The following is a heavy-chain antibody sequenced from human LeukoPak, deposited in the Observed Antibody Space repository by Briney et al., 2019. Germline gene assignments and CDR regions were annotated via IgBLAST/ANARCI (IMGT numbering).Heavy chain of an antibody. D-gene: IGHD2-8*01. V-gene: IGHV4-39*01. Sequence: SETLSLTCTVSGGSISSSSYYWGWIRQPPGKGLEWIGSIYYSGSTYYNPSPKSRVTISVDTSKNQFSLKLSSVTAADTAVYYCARHGLYEDTINWFDPWGQGTLVTVSS. CDR3: ARHGLYEDTINWFDP. J-gene: IGHJ5*02. CDR2: IYYSGST. CDR1: GGSISSSSYY.